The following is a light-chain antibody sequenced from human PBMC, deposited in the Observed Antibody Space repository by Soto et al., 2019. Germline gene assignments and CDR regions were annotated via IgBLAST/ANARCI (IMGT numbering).Light chain of an antibody. J-gene: IGKJ5*01. CDR1: QSISSW. V-gene: IGKV1-5*01. Sequence: DIQMTQSPSTLSASVGDRVTITCRASQSISSWLAWYQQKPGKAPKLLIYDASSLESGVPSRFSGSGSGTEFTLTISSLQPDDFATYYCQQYNSYPCTFGQGTRREIK. CDR3: QQYNSYPCT. CDR2: DAS.